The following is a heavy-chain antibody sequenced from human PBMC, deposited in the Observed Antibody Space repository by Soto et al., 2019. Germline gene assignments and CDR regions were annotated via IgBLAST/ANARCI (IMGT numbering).Heavy chain of an antibody. V-gene: IGHV1-69*13. CDR2: IIPIFGTA. CDR3: ARYSSGWYNWFDP. J-gene: IGHJ5*02. D-gene: IGHD6-19*01. CDR1: GGTFSSYA. Sequence: GASVKVSCKASGGTFSSYAISWVRQAPGQGLEWMGGIIPIFGTANYAQKFQGRVTITADESTSTAYMELSSLRSEDTAVYYCARYSSGWYNWFDPWGQGTLVTVSS.